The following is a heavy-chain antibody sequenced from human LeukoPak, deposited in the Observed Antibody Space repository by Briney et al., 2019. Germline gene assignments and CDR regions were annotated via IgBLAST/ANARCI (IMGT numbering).Heavy chain of an antibody. V-gene: IGHV5-51*01. CDR3: AGARHGDFRWDY. D-gene: IGHD4-17*01. CDR1: GFTLTNYW. CDR2: IHSTDSHA. J-gene: IGHJ4*02. Sequence: GESLRISCQDSGFTLTNYWIGWVRQMPGKGLEWMGIIHSTDSHAKYSPSFQGQVTISVDKSISTAYLQWRGLKASDTAMYYCAGARHGDFRWDYWGQGTLVTVSS.